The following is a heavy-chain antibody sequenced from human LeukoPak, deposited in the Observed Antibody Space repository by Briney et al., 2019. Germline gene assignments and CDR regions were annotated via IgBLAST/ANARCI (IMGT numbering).Heavy chain of an antibody. CDR1: GFTFSIYA. Sequence: PGRSLRLSCAAAGFTFSIYAMHWVRQALGKGLEWVAVIWYDGSNKYNADSVKGRFTISRDNSKNMMYLQINSLRADDTAVYYCARDGYGMDVWGQGTTVTVSS. CDR3: ARDGYGMDV. V-gene: IGHV3-33*01. J-gene: IGHJ6*02. CDR2: IWYDGSNK.